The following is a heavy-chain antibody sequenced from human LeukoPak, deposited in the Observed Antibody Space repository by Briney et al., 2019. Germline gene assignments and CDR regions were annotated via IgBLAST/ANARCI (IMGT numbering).Heavy chain of an antibody. CDR3: ANLPL. J-gene: IGHJ4*02. CDR2: ISYDGSNK. V-gene: IGHV3-30*18. Sequence: PGRSLRHSCAPSVFTFSNYVMHWVRQAPGKGVEWVAVISYDGSNKYYADSVKGRFTISRDNSTKTLYLQMNSLSPEDAAVYYCANLPLWGQGTLVTVSS. CDR1: VFTFSNYV.